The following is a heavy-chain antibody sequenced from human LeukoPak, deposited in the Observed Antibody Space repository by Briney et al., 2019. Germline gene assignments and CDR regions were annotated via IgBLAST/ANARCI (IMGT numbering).Heavy chain of an antibody. CDR2: LYHGGST. CDR1: GYSISSCYF. Sequence: ETLSLTCNGFGYSISSCYFWGLIRQPPRKGPEWIGSLYHGGSTYYNPSLKSRVTISVDTSNNQFSLKLSSVTAADTAVYYCASSVGEPFDYWGQGTLVTVSS. J-gene: IGHJ4*02. D-gene: IGHD3-10*01. V-gene: IGHV4-38-2*02. CDR3: ASSVGEPFDY.